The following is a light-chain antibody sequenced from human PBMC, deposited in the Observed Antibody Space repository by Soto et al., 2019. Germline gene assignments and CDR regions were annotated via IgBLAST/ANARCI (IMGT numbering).Light chain of an antibody. V-gene: IGKV1-39*01. CDR3: QQSYSRVT. Sequence: DIQMTQSPSSLSASVGDRVTITCRASQSISSYLNWYQQKPGKAPKLLIYAASSLQSGVPSRFSVSGSGTDFTLTISSLQHEDFATYYCQQSYSRVTFGGGTKVEIK. CDR2: AAS. J-gene: IGKJ4*01. CDR1: QSISSY.